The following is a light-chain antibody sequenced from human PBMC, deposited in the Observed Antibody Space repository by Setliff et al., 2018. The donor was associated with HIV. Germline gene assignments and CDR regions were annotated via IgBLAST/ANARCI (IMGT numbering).Light chain of an antibody. CDR2: EVN. V-gene: IGLV2-14*01. CDR1: NSDVGGYNY. CDR3: SSFTSSNTWV. Sequence: QSVLTQPASVSGSPGQSITISCTGTNSDVGGYNYVSWYQQHPGKAPKLMIYEVNNRPSGVSNRFSGSKSGNTASLTISGLQAEDEADYFCSSFTSSNTWVFGGGTK. J-gene: IGLJ3*02.